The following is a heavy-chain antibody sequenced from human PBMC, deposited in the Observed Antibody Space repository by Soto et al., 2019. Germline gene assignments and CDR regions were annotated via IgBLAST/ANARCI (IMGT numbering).Heavy chain of an antibody. V-gene: IGHV3-30*02. CDR3: AKDTARDYYDSSGYYLTPGFDY. J-gene: IGHJ4*02. Sequence: QVQLVESGGGVVQPGRSLRLSCTPSGFTFSAYGMHWVRQAPGKGLEWVAVIPNDASYKYEADSVKGRFTISRDNSKNTLYLQMNSLRAEDTAVYYCAKDTARDYYDSSGYYLTPGFDYWGQGTLVTVSS. D-gene: IGHD3-22*01. CDR1: GFTFSAYG. CDR2: IPNDASYK.